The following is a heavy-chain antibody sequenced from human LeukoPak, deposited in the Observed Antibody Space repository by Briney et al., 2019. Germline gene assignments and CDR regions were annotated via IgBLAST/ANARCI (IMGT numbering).Heavy chain of an antibody. D-gene: IGHD5-12*01. Sequence: SETLSLICNVSGDSMYGYYWSWIRQPAGKGLEWIGSIYYSGSTYYNPSLKSRVTISVDTSKNQISLNLTSVTAADAAVYYCARDLGYDGFDWAPWGQGTLVTVSS. V-gene: IGHV4-59*05. J-gene: IGHJ5*02. CDR3: ARDLGYDGFDWAP. CDR2: IYYSGST. CDR1: GDSMYGYY.